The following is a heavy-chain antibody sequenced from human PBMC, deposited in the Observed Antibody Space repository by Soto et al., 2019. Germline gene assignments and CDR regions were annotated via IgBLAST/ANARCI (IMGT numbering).Heavy chain of an antibody. CDR3: VPLMTAVTTFGMDV. D-gene: IGHD4-17*01. J-gene: IGHJ6*02. V-gene: IGHV2-5*04. CDR2: IYWDDDK. CDR1: GFSLITTGSG. Sequence: QITLKESGPPLVEPTQTLTLTCTFSGFSLITTGSGVAWIRQPPGKALEWLALIYWDDDKRYSPSLKSRLTITKDTSKNPVVLTMTNMDPVDTGTYFCVPLMTAVTTFGMDVWGQGTAVTVSS.